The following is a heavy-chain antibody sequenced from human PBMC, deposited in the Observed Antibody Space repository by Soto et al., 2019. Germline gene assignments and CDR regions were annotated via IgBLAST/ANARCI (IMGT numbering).Heavy chain of an antibody. V-gene: IGHV3-23*01. D-gene: IGHD6-13*01. J-gene: IGHJ4*02. Sequence: GVSLRLSCAASGFTFSSYAMSWVRQAPGKGLEWVSAISGSGGSTYYADSVKGRFTISRDNSKNTLYLQMNSLRAEDTAVYYCAKLPRPYSSSWFDYWGQGTLVTVCS. CDR1: GFTFSSYA. CDR3: AKLPRPYSSSWFDY. CDR2: ISGSGGST.